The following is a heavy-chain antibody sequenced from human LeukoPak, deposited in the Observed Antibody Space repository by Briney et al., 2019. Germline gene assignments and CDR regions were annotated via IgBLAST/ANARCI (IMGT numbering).Heavy chain of an antibody. CDR3: ARVVVKKFRKYSSSSGQLSYMDV. V-gene: IGHV4-30-4*07. J-gene: IGHJ6*03. CDR2: IYYSGST. Sequence: SETLSLTCAVSGDSISSGGYSWNWLRQPPGKGLEWIVYIYYSGSTNYNPSLKSRVTISVDTSKNQFSLKLSSVTAADTAVYYCARVVVKKFRKYSSSSGQLSYMDVWGKGTTVTVSS. CDR1: GDSISSGGYS. D-gene: IGHD6-6*01.